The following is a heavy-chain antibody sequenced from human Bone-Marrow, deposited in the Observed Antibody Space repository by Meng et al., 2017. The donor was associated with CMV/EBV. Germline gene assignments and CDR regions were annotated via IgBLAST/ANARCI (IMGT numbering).Heavy chain of an antibody. V-gene: IGHV1-2*02. Sequence: ASVKVSCKASGYTFTGYYMHWVRQAPGQGLEWMGWINPDSGGTNYAQNFQGRVTMTRDTSISTAYMELSRLRSEDTAVYYGARGYSYGFYYYYYGMDVWGQGTTVTVSS. CDR3: ARGYSYGFYYYYYGMDV. CDR2: INPDSGGT. J-gene: IGHJ6*02. CDR1: GYTFTGYY. D-gene: IGHD5-18*01.